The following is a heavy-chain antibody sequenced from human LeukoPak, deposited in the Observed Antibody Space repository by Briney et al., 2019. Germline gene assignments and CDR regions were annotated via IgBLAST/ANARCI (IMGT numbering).Heavy chain of an antibody. CDR2: INPNSGGT. V-gene: IGHV1-2*02. Sequence: GASVKVSCKASGYTFTGYYMHWVRQAPGQGLEWMGWINPNSGGTNYAQKFQGRVTMTRDTSISTAYMELSRLRSDDTAVYCCAITHSGYYDSSGYRYWGQGTLVTVSS. CDR1: GYTFTGYY. D-gene: IGHD3-22*01. CDR3: AITHSGYYDSSGYRY. J-gene: IGHJ4*02.